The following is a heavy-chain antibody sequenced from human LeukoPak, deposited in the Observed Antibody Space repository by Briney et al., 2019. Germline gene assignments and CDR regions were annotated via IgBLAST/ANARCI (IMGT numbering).Heavy chain of an antibody. CDR2: ISSNGGST. V-gene: IGHV3-64D*09. Sequence: PGGSLRLSCSASGFSFSNNAMHWVRQAPGKGLEYVSGISSNGGSTSYTDSLKGRFSISGDNSKKTLYLQMSSLSLEDTAVYYCASTYYYDSSGYYPFDYWGQGTLVTVSS. CDR1: GFSFSNNA. CDR3: ASTYYYDSSGYYPFDY. D-gene: IGHD3-22*01. J-gene: IGHJ4*02.